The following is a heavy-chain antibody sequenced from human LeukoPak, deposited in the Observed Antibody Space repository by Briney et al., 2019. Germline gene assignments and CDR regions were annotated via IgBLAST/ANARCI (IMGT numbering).Heavy chain of an antibody. CDR1: GYTFTSYG. CDR3: ARDSREWELSN. D-gene: IGHD1-26*01. J-gene: IGHJ4*02. V-gene: IGHV1-2*06. Sequence: ASVKVSCKASGYTFTSYGISWVRQAPGQGVEWMGRINPNSGGRNYAQKFQGRVTMTRDTSISTAYMELSRLRSDDTAVYYCARDSREWELSNWGQGTLVTVSS. CDR2: INPNSGGR.